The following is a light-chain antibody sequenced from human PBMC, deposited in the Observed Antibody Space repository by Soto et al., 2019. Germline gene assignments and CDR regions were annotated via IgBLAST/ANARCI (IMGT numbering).Light chain of an antibody. Sequence: DIVMTQSPDSLAVSLGERATINCKSSQSVIHTSNNKSYLAWYQQKAGQPPELLLYWASARDSGVPDRFSGSGSGTDFTLSISSLQAEDVAVYYCQQYYSTPRTFGQGPKVEIK. CDR1: QSVIHTSNNKSY. V-gene: IGKV4-1*01. CDR3: QQYYSTPRT. J-gene: IGKJ2*01. CDR2: WAS.